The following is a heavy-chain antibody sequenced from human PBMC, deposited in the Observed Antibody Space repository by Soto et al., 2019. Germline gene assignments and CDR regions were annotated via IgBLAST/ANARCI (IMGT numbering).Heavy chain of an antibody. CDR3: ARAEPYSSRFGRNWFDP. CDR1: GGSFSGYY. CDR2: INHSGST. V-gene: IGHV4-34*01. D-gene: IGHD6-13*01. Sequence: PSETLSLTCAVYGGSFSGYYWSWIRQPPGKGLEWIGEINHSGSTNYNPSLKSRVTISVDTSKNQFSLKLSSVTAADTAVYYCARAEPYSSRFGRNWFDPWGQGTLVTVSS. J-gene: IGHJ5*02.